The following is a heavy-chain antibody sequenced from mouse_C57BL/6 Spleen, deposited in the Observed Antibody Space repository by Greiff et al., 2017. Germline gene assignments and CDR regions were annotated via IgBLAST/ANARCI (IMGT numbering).Heavy chain of an antibody. D-gene: IGHD2-10*02. CDR3: ARKEYSAWFAY. V-gene: IGHV1-55*01. CDR1: GYTFTSYW. CDR2: IYPGSGST. J-gene: IGHJ3*01. Sequence: VQRVESGAELVRPGASVKMSCKASGYTFTSYWITWVKQRPGQGLEWIGDIYPGSGSTNYNEKFKSKATLTVDTSSSTAYMQLSSLTSEDSAVYYCARKEYSAWFAYWGQGTLVTVSA.